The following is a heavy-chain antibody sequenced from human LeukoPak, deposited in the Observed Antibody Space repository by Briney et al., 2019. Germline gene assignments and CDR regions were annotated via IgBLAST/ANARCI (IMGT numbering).Heavy chain of an antibody. CDR2: IYHSGST. Sequence: SETLSLTCAVSGGSISSGGYSWSWIRQPPGKGLEWTGYIYHSGSTYYNPSLKSRVTISVDRSKNQFSLKLSSVTAADTAVYYCARAGMDNWFDPWGQGTLVTVSS. D-gene: IGHD6-13*01. J-gene: IGHJ5*02. CDR3: ARAGMDNWFDP. CDR1: GGSISSGGYS. V-gene: IGHV4-30-2*01.